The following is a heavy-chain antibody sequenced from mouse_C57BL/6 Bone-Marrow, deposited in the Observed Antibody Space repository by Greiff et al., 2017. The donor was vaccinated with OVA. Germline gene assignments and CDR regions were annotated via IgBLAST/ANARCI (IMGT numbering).Heavy chain of an antibody. CDR1: GFSLTSYA. D-gene: IGHD1-1*01. CDR2: IWTGGGT. CDR3: ARNYCGSFWYFDV. V-gene: IGHV2-9-1*01. J-gene: IGHJ1*03. Sequence: VHLVESGPGLVAPSQSLSITCTVSGFSLTSYAISWVRQPPGKGLEWLGVIWTGGGTNYNSALKSRLSISKDNSKSKVFLKMNSLHTYDTARYYCARNYCGSFWYFDVGGTGTTVTVSS.